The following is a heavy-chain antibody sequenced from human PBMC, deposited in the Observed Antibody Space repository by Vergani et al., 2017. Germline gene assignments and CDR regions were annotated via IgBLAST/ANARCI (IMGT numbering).Heavy chain of an antibody. CDR1: GGTFSSYA. CDR2: IIPIFGTA. V-gene: IGHV1-69*12. D-gene: IGHD6-13*01. Sequence: QVQLVQSGAEVKKPGSSVKVSCKASGGTFSSYAISWVRQAPGQGLEWMGGIIPIFGTANYAQKFQGRVTITADESTSTAYMELSSLRSEDTAVYYCASINLPLLAVVGTTYYYYGMDVWGQETTVTVAS. J-gene: IGHJ6*01. CDR3: ASINLPLLAVVGTTYYYYGMDV.